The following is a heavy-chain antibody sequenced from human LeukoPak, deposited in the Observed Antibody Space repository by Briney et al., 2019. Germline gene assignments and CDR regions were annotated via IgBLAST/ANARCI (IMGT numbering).Heavy chain of an antibody. CDR3: AKRGNYYDSSGYHYVGAFDI. CDR2: ISGGGGST. V-gene: IGHV3-23*01. J-gene: IGHJ3*02. D-gene: IGHD3-22*01. CDR1: GFTFSTYA. Sequence: GGSLRLSCAASGFTFSTYAMSWVRQAPGKGLEWVSAISGGGGSTYYADSVRGRFTISRDNSKNTVYLQMNSLRAEDTAVYYCAKRGNYYDSSGYHYVGAFDIWGQGTMVTASS.